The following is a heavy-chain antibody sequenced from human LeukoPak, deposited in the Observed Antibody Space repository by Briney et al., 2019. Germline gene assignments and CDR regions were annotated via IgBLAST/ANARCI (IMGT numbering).Heavy chain of an antibody. V-gene: IGHV4-59*01. D-gene: IGHD3-16*02. J-gene: IGHJ4*02. CDR2: IYYSGST. Sequence: SETLSLTCTVSGGSISGSYWSWLRQPPGKGLEWIGYIYYSGSTNYNPSLKSRVTISVDTSKNQFSLKLSSVTAADTAVYYCARYKGGLGFDYWGQGTLVTVSS. CDR3: ARYKGGLGFDY. CDR1: GGSISGSY.